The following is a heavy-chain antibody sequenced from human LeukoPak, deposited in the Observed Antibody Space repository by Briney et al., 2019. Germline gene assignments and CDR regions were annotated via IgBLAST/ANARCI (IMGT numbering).Heavy chain of an antibody. J-gene: IGHJ4*02. V-gene: IGHV1-46*01. CDR1: GYTXTSYY. CDR2: SNPSGVGT. D-gene: IGHD2-8*02. Sequence: GASVKVSCNASGYTXTSYYMHWVRQAPAQGLEWMGVSNPSGVGTNYAQKFQGRVTMTRDKSTTTVYMELSSLRSEDTAVYYSAREESGGYFDYWGQGTMVTVSS. CDR3: AREESGGYFDY.